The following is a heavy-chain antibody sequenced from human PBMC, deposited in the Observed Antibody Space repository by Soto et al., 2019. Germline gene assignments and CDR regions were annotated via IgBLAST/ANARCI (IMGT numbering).Heavy chain of an antibody. J-gene: IGHJ4*02. CDR3: ARDGPPEDS. CDR2: INAYNGNT. CDR1: GYTFTSYA. V-gene: IGHV1-18*01. Sequence: QVQLVQSGAEVKKPGASVKVSCKASGYTFTSYAIGWVRQAPGQGLEWMGWINAYNGNTNYAQKLQGTVTMTTDTTTSAAYMELRSLESCDTAVYWCARDGPPEDSWGQGTLVTVSS.